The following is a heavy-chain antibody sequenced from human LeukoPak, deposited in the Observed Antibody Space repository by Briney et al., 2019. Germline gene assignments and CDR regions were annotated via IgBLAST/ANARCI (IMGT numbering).Heavy chain of an antibody. Sequence: GGTLRLSCAASGCTFSSYWMSWVRQAPGKGLEGLGNIKQDGSEKYYVDSVKGRFTISTDNAKNSLYLQMNSLRAEDTAVYYCAGGTAVAGFDYWGQGTLVTVSS. J-gene: IGHJ4*02. CDR1: GCTFSSYW. V-gene: IGHV3-7*01. CDR3: AGGTAVAGFDY. D-gene: IGHD6-19*01. CDR2: IKQDGSEK.